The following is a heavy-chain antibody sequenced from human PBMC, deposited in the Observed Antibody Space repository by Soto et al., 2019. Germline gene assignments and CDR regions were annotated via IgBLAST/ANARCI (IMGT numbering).Heavy chain of an antibody. CDR1: GYTFTSYA. J-gene: IGHJ4*02. Sequence: GASVNVSCKASGYTFTSYAMHWVRRASGQRLEWMGWINAGNGNTKYSQKFQGRVTITRDTSASTAYMELSSLRPEDTAVYYCARDILFDYWGQGTLVTVSS. V-gene: IGHV1-3*01. CDR3: ARDILFDY. CDR2: INAGNGNT. D-gene: IGHD2-15*01.